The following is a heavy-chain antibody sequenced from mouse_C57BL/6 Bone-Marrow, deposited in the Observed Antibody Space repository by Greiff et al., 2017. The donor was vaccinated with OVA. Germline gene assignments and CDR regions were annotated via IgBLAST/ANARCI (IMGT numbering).Heavy chain of an antibody. CDR2: INSNNGGT. CDR3: ARGGFYDYYGRGWFAY. J-gene: IGHJ3*01. Sequence: EVQLQQSGPELAKPGASVKIPCKASGYTFTDYNMDWVKQCHGKGLEWIGDINSNNGGTIYNQKFKGKATLTVDKSSSTAYMELRSLTSEDTAVYYCARGGFYDYYGRGWFAYWGQGTLVTVSA. CDR1: GYTFTDYN. V-gene: IGHV1-18*01. D-gene: IGHD1-1*01.